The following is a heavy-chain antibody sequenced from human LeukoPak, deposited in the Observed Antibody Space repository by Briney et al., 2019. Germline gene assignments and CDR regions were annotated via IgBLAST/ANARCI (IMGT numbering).Heavy chain of an antibody. Sequence: GGSRRLSCAASGFRFSTYCMHWVRQAPGKGPMWVSRICPDGTVTNYADSVKARFSISRDNARNTVYLQMNSLRAEDTAVYYCVRDFRSADYWGQGTLVTVSS. J-gene: IGHJ4*02. V-gene: IGHV3-74*01. CDR1: GFRFSTYC. CDR3: VRDFRSADY. CDR2: ICPDGTVT.